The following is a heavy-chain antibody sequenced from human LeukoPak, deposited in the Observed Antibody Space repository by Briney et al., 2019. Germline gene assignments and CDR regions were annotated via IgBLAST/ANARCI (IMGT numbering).Heavy chain of an antibody. CDR2: IRYSGRT. CDR1: DDSISRDL. J-gene: IGHJ4*02. CDR3: ARLPDVSGWPFDY. V-gene: IGHV4-59*01. D-gene: IGHD6-19*01. Sequence: PSETLSLTCTASDDSISRDLWTWIRQPPGKGLEWIGYIRYSGRTEYNPSLKSRVTISIQTSKNQSPLKLTSVTAADTAIYYSARLPDVSGWPFDYWGQGILVTVSS.